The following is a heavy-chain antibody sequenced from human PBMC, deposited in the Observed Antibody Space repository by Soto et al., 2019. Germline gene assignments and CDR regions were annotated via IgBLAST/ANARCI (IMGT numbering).Heavy chain of an antibody. CDR1: GGSISNYY. D-gene: IGHD3-3*01. V-gene: IGHV4-59*01. CDR2: LDNSGST. CDR3: ARGLGILEWPDDAFDI. Sequence: SETLSLTCSVSGGSISNYYWSWIRQPPGKGLEWIGNLDNSGSTNYNPSLKSRVTISVDTSKNQFSLKLTSVTAADTAVYYCARGLGILEWPDDAFDIWGQGTMVTVSS. J-gene: IGHJ3*02.